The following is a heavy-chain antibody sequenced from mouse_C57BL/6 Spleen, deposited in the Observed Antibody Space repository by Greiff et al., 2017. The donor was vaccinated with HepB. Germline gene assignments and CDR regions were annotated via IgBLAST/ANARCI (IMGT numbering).Heavy chain of an antibody. CDR1: GFTFSDYY. CDR2: INYDGSST. Sequence: EVKVVESEGGLVQPGSSMKLSCTASGFTFSDYYMAWVRQVPEKGLEWVANINYDGSSTYYLDSLKSRFIISKDNAKNILYLQMSSLKSEDTATYYCASHDYDGYFDVWGTGTTVTVSS. D-gene: IGHD2-4*01. J-gene: IGHJ1*03. CDR3: ASHDYDGYFDV. V-gene: IGHV5-16*01.